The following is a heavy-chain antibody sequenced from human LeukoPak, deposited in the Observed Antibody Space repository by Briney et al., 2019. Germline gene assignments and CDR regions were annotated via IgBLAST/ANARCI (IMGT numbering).Heavy chain of an antibody. CDR2: ISYDGSNK. D-gene: IGHD2-21*02. J-gene: IGHJ4*02. CDR1: GFTFSSYA. CDR3: ARFVVVTAIRAPTDY. V-gene: IGHV3-30-3*01. Sequence: GGSLRLSCAASGFTFSSYAMHWVRQAPGKGLERVAVISYDGSNKYYADSVKGRFTISRDNSKNTLYLQMNSLRAEDTAVYYCARFVVVTAIRAPTDYWGQGTLVTVSS.